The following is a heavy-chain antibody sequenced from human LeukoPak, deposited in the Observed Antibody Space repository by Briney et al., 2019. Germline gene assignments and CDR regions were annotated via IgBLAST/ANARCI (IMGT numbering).Heavy chain of an antibody. J-gene: IGHJ6*02. CDR2: IYTSGST. Sequence: KASETLSLTCTVSGGSISSYYWSWIRQPAGKGLEWIGRIYTSGSTNYNPSLKSRVTMSVDTSKNQFSLKLSSVTAADTAVYYCARGRAYYYYYGMDVWGQGTTVTVSS. V-gene: IGHV4-4*07. CDR3: ARGRAYYYYYGMDV. CDR1: GGSISSYY.